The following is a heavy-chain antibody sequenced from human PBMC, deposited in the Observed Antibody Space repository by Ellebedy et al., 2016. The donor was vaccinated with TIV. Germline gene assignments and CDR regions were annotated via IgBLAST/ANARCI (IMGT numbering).Heavy chain of an antibody. Sequence: PGGSLRLSCAASGFTFSGYGMPWVRQAPGKGLEWVAVIWYDGSNEYYADSVKGRFTISRDDYTDTAYLEMDSLRDDDTAVYFCARDGQSLAPYSLDVWGQGTTVTVSS. CDR1: GFTFSGYG. CDR3: ARDGQSLAPYSLDV. J-gene: IGHJ6*02. CDR2: IWYDGSNE. V-gene: IGHV3-33*01.